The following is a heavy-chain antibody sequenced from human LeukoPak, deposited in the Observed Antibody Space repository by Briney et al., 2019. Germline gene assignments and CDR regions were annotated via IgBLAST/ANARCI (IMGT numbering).Heavy chain of an antibody. D-gene: IGHD1-26*01. CDR1: GFTFGDYA. CDR2: IRGKAYGGTT. Sequence: GRSLRLSCTASGFTFGDYAMSWVRQAPGKGLEWVGFIRGKAYGGTTEYAASVRGRFTISRDDSKSIAYLQVNSLKTEDTAVYYCSRDGSRIHYGMDVWGQGTTVTVSS. CDR3: SRDGSRIHYGMDV. J-gene: IGHJ6*02. V-gene: IGHV3-49*04.